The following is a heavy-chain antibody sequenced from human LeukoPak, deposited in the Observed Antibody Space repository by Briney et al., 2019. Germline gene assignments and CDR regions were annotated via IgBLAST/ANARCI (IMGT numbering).Heavy chain of an antibody. CDR1: GFTVSSNY. CDR2: IYSGGSP. CDR3: ARAEGSSSWFDP. V-gene: IGHV3-66*01. Sequence: GGSLRLSCAASGFTVSSNYMSWVRQAPGKGLEWVSVIYSGGSPYYADSVKGRFTISRDNSKNTLYLQMNSLRAEDTAVYYCARAEGSSSWFDPWGQGTLVTVSS. J-gene: IGHJ5*02. D-gene: IGHD6-13*01.